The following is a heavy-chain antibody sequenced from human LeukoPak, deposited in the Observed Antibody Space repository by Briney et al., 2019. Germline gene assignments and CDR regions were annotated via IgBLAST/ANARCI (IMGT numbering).Heavy chain of an antibody. CDR2: INHSGST. CDR3: AGTNTAGGYGKTYYYYGMDV. CDR1: GGSFSGYY. J-gene: IGHJ6*04. Sequence: SETLSLTCAVYGGSFSGYYWSWIRQPPGKGLEWIGEINHSGSTNYNPSLKSRVTISVDTSKNQFSLKLSSVTAADTAVYYCAGTNTAGGYGKTYYYYGMDVGGKGTRVTVSS. V-gene: IGHV4-34*01. D-gene: IGHD3-16*01.